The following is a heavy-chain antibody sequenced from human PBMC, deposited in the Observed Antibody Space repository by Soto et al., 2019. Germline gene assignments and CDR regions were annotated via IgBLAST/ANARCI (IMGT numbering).Heavy chain of an antibody. CDR3: ARVPSPIVVVPSALSHGMDV. J-gene: IGHJ6*02. CDR1: GGSISSGGYY. Sequence: SETLSLTCTVSGGSISSGGYYWSWIRQHPGKGLEWIGYIYYSGSTYYNPSLKSRVTISVDTSKNQFSLKLSSVTAADTAVYYCARVPSPIVVVPSALSHGMDVWGQGTTVTVSS. D-gene: IGHD2-2*01. V-gene: IGHV4-31*03. CDR2: IYYSGST.